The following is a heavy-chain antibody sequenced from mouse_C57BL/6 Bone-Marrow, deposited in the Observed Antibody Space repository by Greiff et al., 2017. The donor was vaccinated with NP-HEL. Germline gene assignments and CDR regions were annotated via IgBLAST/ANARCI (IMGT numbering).Heavy chain of an antibody. Sequence: VQLQQSGAELMKPGASVKLSCKATGYTFTGYWIEWVKQRPGHGLEWIGEILPGRGSTNYNEKFKGKATFTADTSSNTAYMQLSSLTTEDSAIYYCARLIDGYYLFAYWGQGTLVTVSA. CDR3: ARLIDGYYLFAY. V-gene: IGHV1-9*01. CDR2: ILPGRGST. D-gene: IGHD2-3*01. J-gene: IGHJ3*01. CDR1: GYTFTGYW.